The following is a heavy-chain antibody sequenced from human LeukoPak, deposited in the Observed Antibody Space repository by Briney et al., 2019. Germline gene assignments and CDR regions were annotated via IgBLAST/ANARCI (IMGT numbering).Heavy chain of an antibody. V-gene: IGHV4-59*08. CDR2: IYYSGST. Sequence: SATLSLTCTVSGGSISSYYWSWIRQPPGKGLEWIGYIYYSGSTNYNPSLKSRVTISVDTSKNQFSLKLSSVTAADTAVYYCAAWTSSRYFLDAFDIWGQGTMVTVSS. J-gene: IGHJ3*02. CDR1: GGSISSYY. CDR3: AAWTSSRYFLDAFDI. D-gene: IGHD2/OR15-2a*01.